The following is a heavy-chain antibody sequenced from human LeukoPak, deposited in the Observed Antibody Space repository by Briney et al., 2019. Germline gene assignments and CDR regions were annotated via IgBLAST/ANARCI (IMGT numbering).Heavy chain of an antibody. CDR3: AKDRASSGFDYYYYYMDV. J-gene: IGHJ6*03. D-gene: IGHD6-19*01. V-gene: IGHV3-11*01. Sequence: AGSLRLSCAASGFTFSDYYMSWIRQGPGKGLEGGSYISSSGSTIYYAASVKGRFTISRDNAKNSLYLQMNSLRAEDTAVYYCAKDRASSGFDYYYYYMDVWGKGTTVTVSS. CDR2: ISSSGSTI. CDR1: GFTFSDYY.